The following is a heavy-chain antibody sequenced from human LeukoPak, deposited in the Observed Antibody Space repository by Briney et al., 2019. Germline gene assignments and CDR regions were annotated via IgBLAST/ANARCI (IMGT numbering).Heavy chain of an antibody. CDR2: MNPNSGNT. Sequence: GASVKISCKASGYTFTSYDINWVRQATGQGLEWMGWMNPNSGNTGYAQKFQGRVTMTRNTSISTAYMELSSLRSEDTAVYYCARGYYYDSSGYYLTDYWGQGTLVTVSS. D-gene: IGHD3-22*01. V-gene: IGHV1-8*01. J-gene: IGHJ4*02. CDR3: ARGYYYDSSGYYLTDY. CDR1: GYTFTSYD.